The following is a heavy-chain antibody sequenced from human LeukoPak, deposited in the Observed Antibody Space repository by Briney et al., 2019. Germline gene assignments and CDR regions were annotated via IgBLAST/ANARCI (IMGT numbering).Heavy chain of an antibody. CDR2: ISSSGST. Sequence: SETLSLTCTVSGGFISSYYWSWIRQPPGKRLEWIGYISSSGSTNYNPSLKSRVTISVDTSKKQFSLNLSSVTAADTAVYYCARGTGSGSSWYDYFQHWGQGTLVTVSS. J-gene: IGHJ1*01. CDR3: ARGTGSGSSWYDYFQH. D-gene: IGHD6-13*01. V-gene: IGHV4-59*01. CDR1: GGFISSYY.